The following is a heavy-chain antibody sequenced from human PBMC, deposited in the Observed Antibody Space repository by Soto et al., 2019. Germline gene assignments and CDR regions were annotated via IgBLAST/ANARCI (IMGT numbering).Heavy chain of an antibody. V-gene: IGHV1-69*13. D-gene: IGHD2-15*01. CDR1: GGTFSIYA. J-gene: IGHJ4*02. CDR3: ARDRCSGGCCLVYFGY. CDR2: IIPIFGTA. Sequence: SVNVSCKASGGTFSIYAISWVRQAPGQGLEWMGGIIPIFGTANYAQKFQGRVTITADESTSTAYMELSSLRSDDTAAHYRARDRCSGGCCLVYFGYYGQLTL.